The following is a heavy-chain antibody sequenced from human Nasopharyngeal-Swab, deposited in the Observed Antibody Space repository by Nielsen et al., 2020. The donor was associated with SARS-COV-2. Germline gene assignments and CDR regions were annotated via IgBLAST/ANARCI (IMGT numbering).Heavy chain of an antibody. Sequence: GGSLRLSCAASGFTFSSYGMHWVRQAPGKGLEWVAVISYDGSNKYYADSVKGRFTISRDNSKNTLYLQMNSLRAEDTAVYYCARDVYDYVWGSYRQTNDAFDIWGQGTMVTVSS. D-gene: IGHD3-16*02. CDR2: ISYDGSNK. J-gene: IGHJ3*02. CDR1: GFTFSSYG. V-gene: IGHV3-30*03. CDR3: ARDVYDYVWGSYRQTNDAFDI.